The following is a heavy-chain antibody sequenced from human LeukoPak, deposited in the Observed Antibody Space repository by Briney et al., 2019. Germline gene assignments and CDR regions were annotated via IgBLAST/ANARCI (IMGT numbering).Heavy chain of an antibody. CDR2: INHSGST. CDR3: ARGLWFPGWFDP. V-gene: IGHV4-34*01. Sequence: PSETLSLTCAVYGGSFSGYYWSWIRQPPGKGLEWIGEINHSGSTNYNPSLKSRVTISVDTSKNQFSLKLSSVTAADTAVYYCARGLWFPGWFDPWGQGTLVTVSS. CDR1: GGSFSGYY. J-gene: IGHJ5*02. D-gene: IGHD3-10*01.